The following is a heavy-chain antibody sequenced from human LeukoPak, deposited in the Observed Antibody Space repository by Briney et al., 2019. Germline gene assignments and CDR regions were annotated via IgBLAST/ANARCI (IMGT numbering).Heavy chain of an antibody. J-gene: IGHJ4*02. V-gene: IGHV4-61*01. CDR3: ARGSDAMVRGVIGY. CDR1: GASVSSGSYY. Sequence: PSETLSLTCTVSGASVSSGSYYWSWIRQPPGKGLEWIGYIYYSGSTNYYPSLKSRVTISLDTSKNQFSLKVKSVTAAGTAVYYCARGSDAMVRGVIGYWGQGTLVTVSP. CDR2: IYYSGST. D-gene: IGHD3-10*01.